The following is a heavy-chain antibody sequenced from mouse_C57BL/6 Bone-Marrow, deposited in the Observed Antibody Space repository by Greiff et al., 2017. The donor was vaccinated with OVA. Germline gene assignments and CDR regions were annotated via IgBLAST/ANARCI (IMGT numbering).Heavy chain of an antibody. CDR1: GFSLTSYG. D-gene: IGHD1-1*01. CDR2: IWSGGST. CDR3: AQGGTTVVARGYYAMDY. J-gene: IGHJ4*01. Sequence: QVQLQQSGPGLVQPSQSLSITCTVSGFSLTSYGVHWVRQSPGKGLEWLGVIWSGGSTDYNAAFISRLSISKDNSKSQVFFKMNSLQADDTAIYYCAQGGTTVVARGYYAMDYWGQGTSVTVSS. V-gene: IGHV2-2*01.